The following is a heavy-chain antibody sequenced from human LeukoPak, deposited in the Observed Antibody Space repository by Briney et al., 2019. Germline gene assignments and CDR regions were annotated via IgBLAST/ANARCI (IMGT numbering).Heavy chain of an antibody. V-gene: IGHV4-59*01. CDR1: GGSISNFY. CDR3: AGISSGR. Sequence: PSETLSLTCTVSGGSISNFYWSWIRQPPGKGLEWIGYIYYSGSTNYNPPLKSRVTISVDTSKNQFSLKLSSVTAADTAVYYCAGISSGRWGQGTLVTVSS. CDR2: IYYSGST. J-gene: IGHJ4*02. D-gene: IGHD3-3*02.